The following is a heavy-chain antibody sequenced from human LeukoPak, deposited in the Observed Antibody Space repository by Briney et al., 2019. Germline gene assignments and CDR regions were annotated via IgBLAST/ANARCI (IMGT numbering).Heavy chain of an antibody. J-gene: IGHJ4*02. CDR1: GFTFSTYT. CDR3: ARDALAAGYRLEWYYFDY. CDR2: ISSSSSYI. D-gene: IGHD2-2*01. Sequence: PGGSLRLSCAASGFTFSTYTMNWVRQAPGKGLEWVSSISSSSSYIYYADSVKGRFTISRDNAMNSLYLQMNSLRAEDTAVYYCARDALAAGYRLEWYYFDYWGQGTLVTVSS. V-gene: IGHV3-21*06.